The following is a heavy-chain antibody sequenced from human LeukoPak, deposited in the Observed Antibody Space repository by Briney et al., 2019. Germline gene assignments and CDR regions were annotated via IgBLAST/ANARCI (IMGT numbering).Heavy chain of an antibody. Sequence: AGGSLRLSCAASGFTFSGYEMNWVRQAPGKGLEWVSYISRSGTIISYADSVRGRLTISRDNAKNSLYLQMNSLRADDTAVYYCARDHLGYSFDYWGQGTLVTVSS. CDR1: GFTFSGYE. CDR3: ARDHLGYSFDY. J-gene: IGHJ4*02. V-gene: IGHV3-48*03. CDR2: ISRSGTII.